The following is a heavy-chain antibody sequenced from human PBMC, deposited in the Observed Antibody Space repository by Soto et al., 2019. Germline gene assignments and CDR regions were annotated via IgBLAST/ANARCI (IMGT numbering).Heavy chain of an antibody. Sequence: QLQLQESGSGLVKPSQTLSLTCAVSGVSISSGGYSWSWIRQPPGKGLEWIGYIYHSGSTYDNPSPKRRVTISVESAKNQFSRKPSYVTATDTAGYYCARDRDGSGSYYDYWGQGTLVTVSS. CDR1: GVSISSGGYS. J-gene: IGHJ4*02. D-gene: IGHD3-10*01. CDR2: IYHSGST. CDR3: ARDRDGSGSYYDY. V-gene: IGHV4-30-2*01.